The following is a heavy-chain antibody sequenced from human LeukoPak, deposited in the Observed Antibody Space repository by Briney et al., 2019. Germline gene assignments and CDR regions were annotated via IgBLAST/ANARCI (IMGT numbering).Heavy chain of an antibody. Sequence: SETLSLTCTVSGYSISSGYFWGWIRQPPGKGLEWIGSIYYSGSTYYNPSLKSRVTISVDTSKNQFSLKLSSVTAADTVVYCCARTRYYYNSRSYGAPYYFDYWGQGTLVTVSS. CDR3: ARTRYYYNSRSYGAPYYFDY. CDR2: IYYSGST. J-gene: IGHJ4*02. CDR1: GYSISSGYF. V-gene: IGHV4-38-2*02. D-gene: IGHD3-10*01.